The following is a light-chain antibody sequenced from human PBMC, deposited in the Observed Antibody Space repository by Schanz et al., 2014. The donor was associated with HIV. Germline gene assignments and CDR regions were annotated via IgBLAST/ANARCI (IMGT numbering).Light chain of an antibody. CDR1: SSDVGGYNY. J-gene: IGLJ3*02. CDR3: NSYTSSSTLV. V-gene: IGLV2-14*01. Sequence: QSALTQPASVSGSPGQSITISCTGTSSDVGGYNYVAWYQQHAGKAPKLMIFDVSNRPSGISYRFSGSKSGNTASLTISGLQAEDEADYYCNSYTSSSTLVFGGGTKVTVL. CDR2: DVS.